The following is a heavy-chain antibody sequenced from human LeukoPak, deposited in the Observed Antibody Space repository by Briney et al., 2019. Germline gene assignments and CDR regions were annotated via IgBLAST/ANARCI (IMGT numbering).Heavy chain of an antibody. J-gene: IGHJ3*02. D-gene: IGHD6-19*01. CDR1: GGSFSGYY. Sequence: SETLSLTCAVYGGSFSGYYWSWIRQPPGKGLEWIGEINHSGSTNYNPSLKSRVTISVDTSKNQFSLKLSSVTAADAAVYYCARGPIAVANDAFDIWGQGTMVTVS. CDR2: INHSGST. CDR3: ARGPIAVANDAFDI. V-gene: IGHV4-34*01.